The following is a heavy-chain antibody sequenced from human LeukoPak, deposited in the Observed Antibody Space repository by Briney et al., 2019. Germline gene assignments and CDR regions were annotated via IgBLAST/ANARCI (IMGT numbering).Heavy chain of an antibody. CDR2: IYTSGST. V-gene: IGHV4-4*07. Sequence: PSETLSLTCTVSGVSISSYYWRWLRQPAGKGLEGIGRIYTSGSTNYNPSLKSRVTMSVDTSKNQFSLKLSSVTAADTAVYYCARTLYSSSFLQNWFDPWGQGTLVTVSS. J-gene: IGHJ5*02. D-gene: IGHD6-13*01. CDR3: ARTLYSSSFLQNWFDP. CDR1: GVSISSYY.